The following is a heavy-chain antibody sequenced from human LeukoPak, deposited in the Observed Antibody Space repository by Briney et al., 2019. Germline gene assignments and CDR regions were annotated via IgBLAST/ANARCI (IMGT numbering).Heavy chain of an antibody. V-gene: IGHV3-7*01. J-gene: IGHJ4*02. CDR2: IKQDGSEK. CDR3: ARDRYITRSWGYDFDY. CDR1: GFTFSSYW. D-gene: IGHD1-26*01. Sequence: GGSLRLSCAVSGFTFSSYWVSWVRQAPGKGLEWVANIKQDGSEKYYVDSVKGRFTISRDNAKNSLYLQMNTLRAEDTAVYYCARDRYITRSWGYDFDYWGQGTLVTVSS.